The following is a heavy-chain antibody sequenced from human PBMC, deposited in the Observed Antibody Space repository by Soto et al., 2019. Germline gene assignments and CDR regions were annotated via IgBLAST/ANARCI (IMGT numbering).Heavy chain of an antibody. CDR1: GFSFNDHC. V-gene: IGHV3-33*01. J-gene: IGHJ4*02. CDR2: IWYHGRKT. CDR3: ARETATPYFDY. Sequence: GECLTISCDASGFSFNDHCMHWVPQAPGNGLEWVAVIWYHGRKTDYADSVKCRFTISRDISKSTVYLQMNNLRAEDTSVYYCARETATPYFDYWGQGTMVTVSS. D-gene: IGHD2-21*02.